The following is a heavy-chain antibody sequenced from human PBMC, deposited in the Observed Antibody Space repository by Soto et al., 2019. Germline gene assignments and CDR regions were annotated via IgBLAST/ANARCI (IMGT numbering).Heavy chain of an antibody. J-gene: IGHJ4*02. CDR3: ARIACVTSRCFLLDY. CDR1: GGSFSGYY. Sequence: PSETLSLTCAVYGGSFSGYYWSWIRQPPGKGLEWIGEINHSGSTNYNPSLKSRVTMSVDNSKNQFSLRLSSLTAADTAIYYCARIACVTSRCFLLDYWGQGTLVTVSS. D-gene: IGHD2-2*01. V-gene: IGHV4-34*01. CDR2: INHSGST.